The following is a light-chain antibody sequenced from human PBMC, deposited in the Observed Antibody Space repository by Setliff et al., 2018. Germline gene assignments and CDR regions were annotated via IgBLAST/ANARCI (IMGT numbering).Light chain of an antibody. CDR2: DVS. CDR1: SNDVSGYNY. V-gene: IGLV2-8*01. J-gene: IGLJ1*01. CDR3: GSYTNTFGYV. Sequence: QSALTQPPSASGSPGQSVTISCTGTSNDVSGYNYVSWYQQHPGKAPQLMIYDVSKRPSGVPDRFSGSKSGNTASLTVSGLQAEDEADYFCGSYTNTFGYVFGSGTKVTV.